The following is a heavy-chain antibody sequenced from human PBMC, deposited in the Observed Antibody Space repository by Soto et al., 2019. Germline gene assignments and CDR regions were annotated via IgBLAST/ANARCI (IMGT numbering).Heavy chain of an antibody. J-gene: IGHJ5*02. CDR2: ISSNGDST. V-gene: IGHV3-64D*06. D-gene: IGHD4-17*01. CDR1: GFTFSMFS. Sequence: GGSLRLSCSASGFTFSMFSMHWVRQAPGKGLEYVSGISSNGDSTYYADSVKGRFTLSRDNSKNTLYLQMSSLRAVDTAVYYCVHPRSTVQIPPTWGQGTLVTVSS. CDR3: VHPRSTVQIPPT.